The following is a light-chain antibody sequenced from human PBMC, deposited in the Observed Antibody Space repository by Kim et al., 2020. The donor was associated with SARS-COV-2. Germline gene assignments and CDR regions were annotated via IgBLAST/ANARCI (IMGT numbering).Light chain of an antibody. CDR3: QAWDSSTHVV. CDR1: KLGDKY. Sequence: PGQTASITCSGEKLGDKYACWYQEKPGQSPVLVIYQDSKRPSGIPARFSGSNSGNTATLTISGTQAMDEADYYCQAWDSSTHVVFGGGTQLTVL. J-gene: IGLJ2*01. CDR2: QDS. V-gene: IGLV3-1*01.